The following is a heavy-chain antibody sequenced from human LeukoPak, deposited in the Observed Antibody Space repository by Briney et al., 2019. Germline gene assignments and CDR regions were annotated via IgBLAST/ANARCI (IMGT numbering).Heavy chain of an antibody. CDR1: GYSISSGYY. Sequence: SETLSLTCTVSGYSISSGYYWGWIRQPPGKGLEWIGSIYHSGSTYYNPSLKSRVTISVDTSKNQFSLKLSSVTAADTAVYYCARDRVALDYWGQGTLVTVSS. J-gene: IGHJ4*02. V-gene: IGHV4-38-2*02. CDR2: IYHSGST. CDR3: ARDRVALDY. D-gene: IGHD2-15*01.